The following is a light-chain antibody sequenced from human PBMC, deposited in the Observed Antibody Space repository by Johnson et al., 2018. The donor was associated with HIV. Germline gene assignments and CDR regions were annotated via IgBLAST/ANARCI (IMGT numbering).Light chain of an antibody. CDR2: DHN. Sequence: QSVLTQSPSVSAAPGQKVTISCSGSSSNIGNNYVSWYQQLPGTAPKLLIYDHNKRPSGIPDRFSGSKSGTSATLGLTGLQTADEADYYCGTWDSSLSAYVFGTGTKVTVL. V-gene: IGLV1-51*01. CDR1: SSNIGNNY. J-gene: IGLJ1*01. CDR3: GTWDSSLSAYV.